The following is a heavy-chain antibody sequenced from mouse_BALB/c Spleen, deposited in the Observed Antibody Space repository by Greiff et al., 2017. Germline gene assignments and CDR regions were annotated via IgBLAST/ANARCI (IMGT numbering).Heavy chain of an antibody. CDR3: TRDYGSRGDY. J-gene: IGHJ2*01. CDR1: GYTFTSYY. D-gene: IGHD1-1*01. V-gene: IGHV1S81*02. CDR2: INPSNGGT. Sequence: VQLQQSGAELVKPGASVKLSCKASGYTFTSYYMYWVKQRPGQGLEWIGGINPSNGGTNFNEKFKSKATLTVDKSSSTAYMQLSSLTSEDSAVYYCTRDYGSRGDYWGQGTTLTVSS.